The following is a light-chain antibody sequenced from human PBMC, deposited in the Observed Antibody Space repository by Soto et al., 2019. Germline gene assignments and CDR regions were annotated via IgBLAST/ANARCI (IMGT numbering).Light chain of an antibody. CDR3: QQRSNWSPVYT. J-gene: IGKJ2*01. Sequence: EIVLTQSPATLSLSPGERATLSCRASQSVSSYLAWYQQKPGQAPRLLIYDASNRATGIPARFSGSGSGTVFTLTISSLVPEDFAVYYCQQRSNWSPVYTFGQGTKLEIK. CDR2: DAS. CDR1: QSVSSY. V-gene: IGKV3-11*01.